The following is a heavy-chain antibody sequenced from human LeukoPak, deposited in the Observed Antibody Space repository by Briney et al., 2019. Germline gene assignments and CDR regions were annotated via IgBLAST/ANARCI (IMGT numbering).Heavy chain of an antibody. CDR2: ISWNSGSI. D-gene: IGHD3-10*01. V-gene: IGHV3-9*01. CDR3: ASEGVTSGGGNPNTKYGMDV. CDR1: GFTFDDYA. J-gene: IGHJ6*02. Sequence: GGSLRLSCAASGFTFDDYAMHWVRQAPGKGPEWVSGISWNSGSIGYADSVKGRFTISRDNAKNSLYLQMNSLRAEDTALYYCASEGVTSGGGNPNTKYGMDVWGQGTTVTVSS.